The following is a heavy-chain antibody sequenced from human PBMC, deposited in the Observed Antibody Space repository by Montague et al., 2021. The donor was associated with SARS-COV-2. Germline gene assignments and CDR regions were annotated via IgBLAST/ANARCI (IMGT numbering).Heavy chain of an antibody. J-gene: IGHJ3*02. CDR2: IYYSGTT. CDR1: GGSITRKYY. Sequence: SETLSLTCTLSGGSITRKYYWGWIRQPPGKGLEWVGNIYYSGTTFINPSLESRVTISVDASKNQFSLNLTSVTAADTAVYYCARPLVRGVPKAFDIWGQGALVIVSS. CDR3: ARPLVRGVPKAFDI. V-gene: IGHV4-39*01. D-gene: IGHD3-10*01.